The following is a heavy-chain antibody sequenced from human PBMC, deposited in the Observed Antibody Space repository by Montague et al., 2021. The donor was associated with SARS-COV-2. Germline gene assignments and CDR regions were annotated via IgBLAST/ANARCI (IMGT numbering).Heavy chain of an antibody. Sequence: SETLSLTCIVSGGSIGSRTYYWGWIRQPPGKGLEWIGSIFYDGSTYYNPSLKSRVTISVDTSKNQFSLNLSSVTAADTAVYYCARHGPNDYYHSRYFDLWGRGTLVTVSS. CDR3: ARHGPNDYYHSRYFDL. CDR2: IFYDGST. J-gene: IGHJ2*01. V-gene: IGHV4-39*01. CDR1: GGSIGSRTYY. D-gene: IGHD3-10*01.